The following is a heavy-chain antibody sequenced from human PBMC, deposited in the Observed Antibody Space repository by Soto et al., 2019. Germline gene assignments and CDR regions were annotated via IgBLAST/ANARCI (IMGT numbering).Heavy chain of an antibody. CDR2: IDLSESYT. V-gene: IGHV5-10-1*01. Sequence: PGESLKISCKVSGYSFASQWISWVRQLPGKGQEWMGRIDLSESYTTYSPSFQGHVTFSADKSITTAYLQWRSLEASDTAIYYCATQGLTTYYFGYWGQGTLVTVSS. J-gene: IGHJ4*02. CDR1: GYSFASQW. CDR3: ATQGLTTYYFGY.